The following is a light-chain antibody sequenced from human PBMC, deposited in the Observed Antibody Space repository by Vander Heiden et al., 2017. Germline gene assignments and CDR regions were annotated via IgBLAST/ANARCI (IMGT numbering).Light chain of an antibody. V-gene: IGKV1-39*01. CDR2: AAS. CDR3: QQSDSNLSWT. CDR1: QSISSY. Sequence: DIQMTQSPSSLSASVGDRVTITCRASQSISSYLNWYQQKPGKAPKLLIYAASSLQSGVPSRFSGSGYGTDFTLTISSRQQEDFATYYCQQSDSNLSWTFGQGTKVEIK. J-gene: IGKJ1*01.